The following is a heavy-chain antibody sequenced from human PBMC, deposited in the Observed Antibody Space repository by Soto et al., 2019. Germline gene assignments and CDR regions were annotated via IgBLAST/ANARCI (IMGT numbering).Heavy chain of an antibody. Sequence: GESLKISCKGSGYSFTSYWIGWVRQMPGKGLEWMGIIYPGDSDTRYSPSFQGQVTISADKSISTAYLQWNSLKASDTAMYYCARRADGRQQLWFPSYYYYGMDVWGQGTTVTVSS. CDR2: IYPGDSDT. CDR1: GYSFTSYW. J-gene: IGHJ6*02. V-gene: IGHV5-51*01. CDR3: ARRADGRQQLWFPSYYYYGMDV. D-gene: IGHD5-18*01.